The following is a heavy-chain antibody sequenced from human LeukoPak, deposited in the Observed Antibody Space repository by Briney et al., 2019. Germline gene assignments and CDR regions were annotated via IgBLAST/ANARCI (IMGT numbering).Heavy chain of an antibody. Sequence: SETLSLTCTVSGGSISSSSYYWGWIRQPPGKGLEWIGSIYYSGSTYYNPSLKSRVTISVDTSKNQFSLKLSSVTAADTAVYYCARLEIVVGIIADWGQGTLVTVSS. V-gene: IGHV4-39*07. CDR1: GGSISSSSYY. J-gene: IGHJ4*02. CDR3: ARLEIVVGIIAD. D-gene: IGHD3-22*01. CDR2: IYYSGST.